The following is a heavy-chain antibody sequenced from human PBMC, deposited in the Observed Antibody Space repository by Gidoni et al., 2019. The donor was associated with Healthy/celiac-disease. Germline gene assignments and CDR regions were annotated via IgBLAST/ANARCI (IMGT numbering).Heavy chain of an antibody. CDR3: ARGEGYDILTGYYDPNDY. Sequence: QVQLQESGPGLVKPSETLSLTCTVSGGSISSYYWSWIRQPAGKGLEWIGRSYTSGSTNYNPSLKSRVTMSVDTSKNQFSLKLSSVTAADTAVYYCARGEGYDILTGYYDPNDYWGQGTLVTVSS. CDR1: GGSISSYY. J-gene: IGHJ4*02. V-gene: IGHV4-4*07. D-gene: IGHD3-9*01. CDR2: SYTSGST.